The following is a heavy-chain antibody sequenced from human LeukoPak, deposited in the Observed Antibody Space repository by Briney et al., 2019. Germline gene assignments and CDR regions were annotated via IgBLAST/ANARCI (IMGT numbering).Heavy chain of an antibody. V-gene: IGHV3-21*04. CDR1: GLTFSSYS. D-gene: IGHD4-17*01. CDR2: ISGSSGYI. Sequence: PGGSLRLSCAASGLTFSSYSINWVRQAPGKGLEWVSSISGSSGYIYYADSVKGRFTISRDNAKNSLYLQMNSLRAEDTAVYYCARDLYGDYAFDYWGQGTLVTVSS. CDR3: ARDLYGDYAFDY. J-gene: IGHJ4*02.